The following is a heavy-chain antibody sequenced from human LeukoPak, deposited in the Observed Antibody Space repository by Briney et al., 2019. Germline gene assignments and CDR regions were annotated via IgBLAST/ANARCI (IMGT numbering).Heavy chain of an antibody. Sequence: SETLSLTCTVSGGSISSGGYYWSWIRQHPGKGLEWIGYIYYSGSTYYNPSLKSRVTISVDTSKNQFSLRLSSVTAADTAVYYCARQKIEVFNWFDLWGQGTLVTVSS. CDR3: ARQKIEVFNWFDL. D-gene: IGHD3-22*01. CDR1: GGSISSGGYY. CDR2: IYYSGST. J-gene: IGHJ5*02. V-gene: IGHV4-31*03.